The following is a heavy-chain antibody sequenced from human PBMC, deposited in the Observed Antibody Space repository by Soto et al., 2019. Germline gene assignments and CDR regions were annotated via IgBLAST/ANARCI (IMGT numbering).Heavy chain of an antibody. CDR3: VRPMYAIQAHYYYGMDV. CDR2: IYPGDSDT. V-gene: IGHV5-51*01. Sequence: GESLKISCKGSGYSFTTYWIGWVRQMPGKGLEWMGIIYPGDSDTRYSPSFQGQVTISADKSISTAYLQWSSLKASDTAMYYCVRPMYAIQAHYYYGMDVWGQGTTVTVSS. CDR1: GYSFTTYW. J-gene: IGHJ6*02. D-gene: IGHD2-8*01.